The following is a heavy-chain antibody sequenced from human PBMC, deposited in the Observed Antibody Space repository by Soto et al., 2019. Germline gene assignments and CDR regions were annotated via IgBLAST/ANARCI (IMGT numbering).Heavy chain of an antibody. D-gene: IGHD5-12*01. V-gene: IGHV1-3*01. CDR2: INAGNGNT. J-gene: IGHJ4*02. CDR1: GYTFTSYA. Sequence: ASVKVSCKASGYTFTSYAMHWVRQAPGQRLEWMGWINAGNGNTKYSQKFQGRVTITRDTSASTAYMELSSLRSEDTAVYYCARDGVATNPFDYWGQGTLVTVS. CDR3: ARDGVATNPFDY.